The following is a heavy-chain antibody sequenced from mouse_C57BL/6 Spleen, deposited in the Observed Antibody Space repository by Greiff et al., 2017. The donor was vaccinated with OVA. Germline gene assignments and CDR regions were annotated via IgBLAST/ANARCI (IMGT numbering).Heavy chain of an antibody. CDR2: IRLKSDNYAT. CDR1: GFTFSNYW. CDR3: TVYYGSSYWYFDV. V-gene: IGHV6-3*01. J-gene: IGHJ1*03. Sequence: VKLVESGGGLVQPGGSMKLSCVASGFTFSNYWMNWVRQSPEKGLEWVAQIRLKSDNYATHYAESVKGRFTISRDDSKSSVYLQMNNLRAEDTGIYYCTVYYGSSYWYFDVWGTGTTVTVSS. D-gene: IGHD1-1*01.